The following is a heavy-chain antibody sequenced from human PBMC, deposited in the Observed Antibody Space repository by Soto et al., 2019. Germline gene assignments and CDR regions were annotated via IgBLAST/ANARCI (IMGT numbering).Heavy chain of an antibody. V-gene: IGHV1-8*01. J-gene: IGHJ6*02. Sequence: GASVKVSCKASGYTFTSYDINWVRQATGQGLEWMGWMNPNSGNTGYAQKFQGRVTMTRNTSISTAYMELSSLRSEDTAVYYCARGRLSSYCSGGSCYSYYYYYGMDVWGQGTTVTVSS. CDR3: ARGRLSSYCSGGSCYSYYYYYGMDV. D-gene: IGHD2-15*01. CDR2: MNPNSGNT. CDR1: GYTFTSYD.